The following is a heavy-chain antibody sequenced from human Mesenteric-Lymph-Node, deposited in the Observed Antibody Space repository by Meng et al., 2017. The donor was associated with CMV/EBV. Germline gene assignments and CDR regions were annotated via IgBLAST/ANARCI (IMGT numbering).Heavy chain of an antibody. CDR1: GGSIRSSHR. J-gene: IGHJ5*02. D-gene: IGHD4/OR15-4a*01. V-gene: IGHV4-4*02. CDR3: ARLTPETDNNWFDP. Sequence: GSGGSIRSSHRWSWVRQPPGKGLEWIGEIYHSGSTSYNPSLKSRVTISVDKSKNQFSLKLSSVTAADTAVYYCARLTPETDNNWFDPWGQGTLVTVSS. CDR2: IYHSGST.